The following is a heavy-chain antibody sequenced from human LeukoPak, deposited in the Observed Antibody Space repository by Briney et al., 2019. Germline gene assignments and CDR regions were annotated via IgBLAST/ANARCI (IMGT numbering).Heavy chain of an antibody. CDR3: ARVDDWNALEY. Sequence: SETLSLTCTVSGGSLNNYYWSWIRQPPGKALEWVGYIFYTRGTNYNPSLKSRVTISVDTSKNQFSLKLNSVTAADTALYYCARVDDWNALEYWGQGILVTVSS. J-gene: IGHJ4*02. CDR1: GGSLNNYY. CDR2: IFYTRGT. D-gene: IGHD1-1*01. V-gene: IGHV4-59*01.